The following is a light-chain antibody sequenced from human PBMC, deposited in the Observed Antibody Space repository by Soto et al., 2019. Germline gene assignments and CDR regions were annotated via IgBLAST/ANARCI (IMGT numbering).Light chain of an antibody. V-gene: IGKV3-15*01. CDR3: QQYNNSPPST. J-gene: IGKJ5*01. CDR1: QSVGTR. Sequence: EVVMTQSPACLSVSPGGRATLSCGSSQSVGTRLAWYQQNPGQAPRLLIYGASTRATGIPARFSGSGSATEFTLTISSLQPEDFAIYYCQQYNNSPPSTFGQGTRVEIK. CDR2: GAS.